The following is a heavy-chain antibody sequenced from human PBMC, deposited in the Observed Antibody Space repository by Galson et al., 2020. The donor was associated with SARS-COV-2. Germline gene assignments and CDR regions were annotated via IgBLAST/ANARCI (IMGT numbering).Heavy chain of an antibody. D-gene: IGHD3-22*01. CDR2: INGDGRSR. J-gene: IGHJ6*02. Sequence: GGSLRLSCAASGFTFSNYWMHWVRQAPGKGLVWVSRINGDGRSRTYADSVKGRFTISRDSAKNTVSLQMNSLRAEDTAVYYCATQEFYYGSGGYEGSAYGMDVGGQGTTVTVSS. CDR3: ATQEFYYGSGGYEGSAYGMDV. CDR1: GFTFSNYW. V-gene: IGHV3-74*01.